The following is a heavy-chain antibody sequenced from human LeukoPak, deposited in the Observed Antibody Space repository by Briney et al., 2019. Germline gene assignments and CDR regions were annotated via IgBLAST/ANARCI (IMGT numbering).Heavy chain of an antibody. J-gene: IGHJ4*02. D-gene: IGHD3-22*01. CDR1: GFTFSSYA. CDR2: ISGSGGST. CDR3: AKEAYDSSGYHYDY. Sequence: GGSLRLSCAASGFTFSSYAMNWVRQAPGKGLEWVSAISGSGGSTYYADSVKGRFTISRDNSKNTLYLQVNSLRAEDTAVYYCAKEAYDSSGYHYDYWGQGTLVTVSS. V-gene: IGHV3-23*01.